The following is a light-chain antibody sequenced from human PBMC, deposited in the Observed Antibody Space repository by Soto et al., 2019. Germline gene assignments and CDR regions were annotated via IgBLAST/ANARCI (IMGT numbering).Light chain of an antibody. V-gene: IGKV3-15*01. CDR2: AAS. CDR3: QQYNNWPLT. Sequence: ETVMTQSPSSLSVSPGARATLSFRASQSVGSNLAWYQQKPGQAPRLLIYAASTRATGVPARFSGSGSGTEFTLTISSLQSEDFAVYYCQQYNNWPLTFGRGTKVDIK. J-gene: IGKJ4*02. CDR1: QSVGSN.